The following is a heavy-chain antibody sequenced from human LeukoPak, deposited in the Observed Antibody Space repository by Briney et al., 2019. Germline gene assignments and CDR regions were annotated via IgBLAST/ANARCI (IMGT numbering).Heavy chain of an antibody. J-gene: IGHJ6*02. CDR2: IIPIFGTA. CDR1: GGTFSSYA. CDR3: ASLRSLYDPGRNYYGMDV. V-gene: IGHV1-69*13. Sequence: ASVKVSCKASGGTFSSYAISWVRQAPGQGLEWMGGIIPIFGTANYAQKFQGRVTITADESTSTAYMELGSLRSEDTAVYYCASLRSLYDPGRNYYGMDVWGQGTTVTVSS. D-gene: IGHD5/OR15-5a*01.